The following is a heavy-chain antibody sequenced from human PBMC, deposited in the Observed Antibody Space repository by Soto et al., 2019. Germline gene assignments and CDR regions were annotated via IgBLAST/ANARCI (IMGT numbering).Heavy chain of an antibody. Sequence: SETLSLTCTVSGGSVSSGSYYWSWIRQPPGKGLEWIGYIYYSGSTNYNPSLKSRVTISVDTSKNQFSLKLSSVTAADTAVYYCARAHTIFGVVSLYGMDVWGQGTTVTVSS. V-gene: IGHV4-61*01. D-gene: IGHD3-3*01. CDR1: GGSVSSGSYY. CDR2: IYYSGST. CDR3: ARAHTIFGVVSLYGMDV. J-gene: IGHJ6*02.